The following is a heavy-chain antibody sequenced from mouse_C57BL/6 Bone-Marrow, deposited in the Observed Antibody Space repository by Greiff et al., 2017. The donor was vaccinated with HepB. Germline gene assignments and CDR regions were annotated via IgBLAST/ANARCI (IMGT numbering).Heavy chain of an antibody. D-gene: IGHD1-1*02. J-gene: IGHJ2*01. Sequence: EVKLVESGPGLVKPSQSLSLTCSVTGYSITSGYYWYWIRQFPGNKLELLGYISYDGSNNYNPSLKNRISITRDTSKNQFFLKLNSVTTEDTATYYCARDGWEGVYFDYWGQGTTLTVSS. CDR2: ISYDGSN. CDR1: GYSITSGYY. CDR3: ARDGWEGVYFDY. V-gene: IGHV3-6*01.